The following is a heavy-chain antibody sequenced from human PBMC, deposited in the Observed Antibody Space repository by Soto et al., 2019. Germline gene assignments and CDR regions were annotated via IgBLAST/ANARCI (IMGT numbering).Heavy chain of an antibody. D-gene: IGHD2-15*01. Sequence: GGSLRLSCAASGFTVSSNYMSWVRQAPGKGLEWVSVIYSGGSTYYADSVKGRFTISRDNSKNTLYLQMNSLRAEDTAVYYCASPSLISFSWPVFDYWGQRTLVTVSS. CDR3: ASPSLISFSWPVFDY. J-gene: IGHJ4*02. CDR1: GFTVSSNY. CDR2: IYSGGST. V-gene: IGHV3-66*01.